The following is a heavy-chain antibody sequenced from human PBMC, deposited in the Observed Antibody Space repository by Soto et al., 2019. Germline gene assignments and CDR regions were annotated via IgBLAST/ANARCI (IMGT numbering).Heavy chain of an antibody. V-gene: IGHV4-59*01. CDR2: IYYSGST. CDR3: ARALILTGYYIHDAFDI. CDR1: GGSISSYY. J-gene: IGHJ3*02. D-gene: IGHD3-9*01. Sequence: QVQLQESGPGLVKPSETLSLTCTVSGGSISSYYWSWIRQPPGKGLEWIGYIYYSGSTNYNPSLTSRVTISVDTSKNQSSLKLSSVTAADTAVYYCARALILTGYYIHDAFDIWGQGTMVTVSS.